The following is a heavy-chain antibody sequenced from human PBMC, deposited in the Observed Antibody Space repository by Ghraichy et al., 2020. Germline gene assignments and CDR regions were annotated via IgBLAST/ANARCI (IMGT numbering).Heavy chain of an antibody. J-gene: IGHJ4*02. CDR1: GFTFRNYW. V-gene: IGHV3-7*01. CDR2: INPGGTDR. CDR3: SRGTSAVPGFDY. D-gene: IGHD2-2*01. Sequence: GESLRLSCAASGFTFRNYWMHWVRQAPGKRLEWLGQINPGGTDRYFVDSLEGRLTISRDNAENSLYVEMNSLRADDTAVYFCSRGTSAVPGFDYWGRGTLVTVSS.